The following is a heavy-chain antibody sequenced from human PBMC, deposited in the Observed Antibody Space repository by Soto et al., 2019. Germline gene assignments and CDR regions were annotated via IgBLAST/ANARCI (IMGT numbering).Heavy chain of an antibody. CDR1: GFYISSGGYS. CDR3: ARGQVVAAQH. Sequence: SETLSHTCTFSGFYISSGGYSWSWIRQPPGKGLEWIGYIYHSGSTYYNPSLKSRVTISVDRSKNQFSLKLSSVTAADTAVYYCARGQVVAAQHWGQGTLVTVSS. J-gene: IGHJ4*02. CDR2: IYHSGST. V-gene: IGHV4-30-2*01. D-gene: IGHD2-15*01.